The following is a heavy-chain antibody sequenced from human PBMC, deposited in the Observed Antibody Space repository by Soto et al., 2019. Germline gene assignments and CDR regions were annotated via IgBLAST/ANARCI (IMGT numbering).Heavy chain of an antibody. J-gene: IGHJ4*02. CDR1: GFTLSSYS. CDR3: ARQTYYYDSSGYLFDY. Sequence: PGGSLRLSCAASGFTLSSYSMNWVRQAPGKGLEWVSYISSSSSTIYYADSVKGRFTISRDNAKNSLYLQMNSLRDEDTAVYYCARQTYYYDSSGYLFDYWGQGTLVTVSS. CDR2: ISSSSSTI. D-gene: IGHD3-22*01. V-gene: IGHV3-48*02.